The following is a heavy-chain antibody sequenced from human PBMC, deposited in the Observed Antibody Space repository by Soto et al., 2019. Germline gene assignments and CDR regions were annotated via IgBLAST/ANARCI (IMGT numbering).Heavy chain of an antibody. CDR2: ISAYNGNT. Sequence: ASVKVSCKASGYTFTSYGISWVRQAPGQGLEWMGWISAYNGNTNYAQKLQGRVTMTTDTSTSTAYMELRSLRSDDTAVYYCAVGDWYRGAINWFDPWGQGTLVTVSS. CDR1: GYTFTSYG. J-gene: IGHJ5*02. CDR3: AVGDWYRGAINWFDP. V-gene: IGHV1-18*04. D-gene: IGHD3-10*01.